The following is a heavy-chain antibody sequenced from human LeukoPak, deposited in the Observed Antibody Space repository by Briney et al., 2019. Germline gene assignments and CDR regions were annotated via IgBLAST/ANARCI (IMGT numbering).Heavy chain of an antibody. CDR1: GFTFSDYY. Sequence: PGGSLRLSCAASGFTFSDYYMSWIRQAPGKGLEWISYISSSGSTIYYADSVKGRFTISRDNAKNSLYLQMNSLRAEDTAVYYCARVLREWLLFGLFDPWGQGTLVTVSS. CDR3: ARVLREWLLFGLFDP. V-gene: IGHV3-11*01. D-gene: IGHD3-3*01. CDR2: ISSSGSTI. J-gene: IGHJ5*02.